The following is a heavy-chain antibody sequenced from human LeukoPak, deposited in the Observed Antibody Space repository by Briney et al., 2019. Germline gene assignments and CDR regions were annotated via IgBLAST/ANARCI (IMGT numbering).Heavy chain of an antibody. CDR2: ISSSSSYI. D-gene: IGHD1-26*01. Sequence: GGSLRLSCAASGFTFSSYSMNWVRQAPGRGLEWVSSISSSSSYIYYADSVKGRFTISRDNAKNSLYLQMNSLRAEDTAVYYCARDGIVGATRFDYWGQGTLVTVSS. J-gene: IGHJ4*02. V-gene: IGHV3-21*01. CDR3: ARDGIVGATRFDY. CDR1: GFTFSSYS.